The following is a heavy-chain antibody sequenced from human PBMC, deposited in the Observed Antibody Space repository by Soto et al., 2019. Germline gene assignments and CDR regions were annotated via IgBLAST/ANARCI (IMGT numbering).Heavy chain of an antibody. CDR2: IIPILGIA. V-gene: IGHV1-69*04. CDR3: ARDGYSSSWLSDAFDI. CDR1: GGTFSSYT. Sequence: ASVNVSCKASGGTFSSYTISWVRQAPGQGLEWMGRIIPILGIANYAQKFQGRVTITADKSTSTAYMELSSLRSEDTAVYYCARDGYSSSWLSDAFDIWGQGTMVTVSS. J-gene: IGHJ3*02. D-gene: IGHD6-6*01.